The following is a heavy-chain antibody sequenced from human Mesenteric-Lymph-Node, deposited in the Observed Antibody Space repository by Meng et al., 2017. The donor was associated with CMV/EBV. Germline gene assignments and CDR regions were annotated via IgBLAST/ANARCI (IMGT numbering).Heavy chain of an antibody. J-gene: IGHJ4*02. CDR1: GFTFSSYS. V-gene: IGHV3-21*01. CDR2: ISSSSSYI. CDR3: ASLFYYDSSGSGDY. Sequence: GESLKISCAASGFTFSSYSMNWVRQAPGKGLEWVSSISSSSSYIYYADSVKGRFTISRGNAKNSLYLQMNSLRAEDTAVYYCASLFYYDSSGSGDYWGQGTRVTVSS. D-gene: IGHD3-22*01.